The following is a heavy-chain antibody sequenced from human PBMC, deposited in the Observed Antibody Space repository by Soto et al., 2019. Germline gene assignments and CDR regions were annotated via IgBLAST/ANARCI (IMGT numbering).Heavy chain of an antibody. CDR2: IFSDKER. CDR3: ARMNVDSYQFYYAMDV. CDR1: GFSLTTGKMG. V-gene: IGHV2-26*01. J-gene: IGHJ6*02. Sequence: GPTLVNPTETLTLTCTVSGFSLTTGKMGVSWIRQPPGKALEWLAHIFSDKERSYSTSLQGRLTISKDTSGSQVVLSMTNVDPVDTATYYCARMNVDSYQFYYAMDVWGQGTTVTVSS. D-gene: IGHD4-17*01.